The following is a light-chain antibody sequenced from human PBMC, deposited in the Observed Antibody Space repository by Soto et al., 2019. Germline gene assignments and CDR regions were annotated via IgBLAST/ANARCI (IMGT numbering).Light chain of an antibody. V-gene: IGLV1-40*01. CDR3: QSYDSSRSGVV. Sequence: QSVLTQPPSVSGAPGQRVTISCTGSRSNIGAGYDVHWYQQLPGTAPKRLIYGNSNRPSGVPDRFSGSKSGTSASLAITGLQADDEADYYCQSYDSSRSGVVFGGGTKLTVL. CDR2: GNS. CDR1: RSNIGAGYD. J-gene: IGLJ2*01.